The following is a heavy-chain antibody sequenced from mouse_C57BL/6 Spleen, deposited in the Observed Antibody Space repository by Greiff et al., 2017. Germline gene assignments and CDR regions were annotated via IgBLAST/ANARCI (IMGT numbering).Heavy chain of an antibody. D-gene: IGHD1-1*02. Sequence: QVQLQQSGAELVKPGASVKLSCKASGYTFTSYWMHWVKQRPGQGLEWIGMIHPNSGSTNYNEKFKSKATLTVDKSSSTAYMQLSSLTSEDSAVYYCARLGGSYEDDWGKGTTLTVSS. V-gene: IGHV1-64*01. CDR2: IHPNSGST. CDR3: ARLGGSYEDD. CDR1: GYTFTSYW. J-gene: IGHJ2*01.